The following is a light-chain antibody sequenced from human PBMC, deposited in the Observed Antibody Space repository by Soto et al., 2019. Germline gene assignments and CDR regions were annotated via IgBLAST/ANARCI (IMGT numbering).Light chain of an antibody. J-gene: IGKJ1*01. CDR3: QHYHNWPPWT. CDR2: RAS. CDR1: QSVSSN. V-gene: IGKV3-15*01. Sequence: EIVMTQSPATLSVSPGERDTVSCRASQSVSSNLAWYQQKPGQAPRLLIYRASTRATGIPARFSGSGSGTDFPLTITSLRSQDFAVYYCQHYHNWPPWTFGQGTKVEIK.